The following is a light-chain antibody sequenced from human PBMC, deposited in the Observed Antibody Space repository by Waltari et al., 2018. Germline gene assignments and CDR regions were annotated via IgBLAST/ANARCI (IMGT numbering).Light chain of an antibody. V-gene: IGLV2-14*03. CDR2: DVS. CDR1: SSDVGGFDF. Sequence: QSALTQPASVSGSPGQSTTISCPGSSSDVGGFDFVSWYQQHPGKVPKLIIYDVSHRPSGVSTRFSGSKSGNTASLTISGLQSEDEADYYCNSYTSSNTRVFGTGTRVTVL. J-gene: IGLJ1*01. CDR3: NSYTSSNTRV.